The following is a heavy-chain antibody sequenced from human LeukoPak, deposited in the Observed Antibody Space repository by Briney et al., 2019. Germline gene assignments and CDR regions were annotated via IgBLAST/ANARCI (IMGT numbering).Heavy chain of an antibody. CDR3: ARGSYYYDSSGYSETGEID. D-gene: IGHD3-22*01. Sequence: SETLSLTCTVSGGSISSYYWSWIRQPPGKGLEWIGYIYYSGSTNYNPSLKSRVTISVDTSKNQFSLKLSSVTAVDTAVYYCARGSYYYDSSGYSETGEIDWGQGTLVTVSS. J-gene: IGHJ4*02. CDR2: IYYSGST. V-gene: IGHV4-59*01. CDR1: GGSISSYY.